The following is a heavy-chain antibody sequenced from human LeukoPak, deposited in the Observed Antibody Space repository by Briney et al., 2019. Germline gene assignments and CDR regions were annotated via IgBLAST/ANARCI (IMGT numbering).Heavy chain of an antibody. D-gene: IGHD3-10*01. Sequence: SETLSLTCTVSGGSISSSSSYWGWIRQPPGTGLEWIGSIYYSGSTYYNPSLKSRVTISVDTSKNQFSLKLSSVTAADTAVYYCASKGTNYYYYGMDVWGQGATVTVSS. J-gene: IGHJ6*02. CDR3: ASKGTNYYYYGMDV. V-gene: IGHV4-39*01. CDR1: GGSISSSSSY. CDR2: IYYSGST.